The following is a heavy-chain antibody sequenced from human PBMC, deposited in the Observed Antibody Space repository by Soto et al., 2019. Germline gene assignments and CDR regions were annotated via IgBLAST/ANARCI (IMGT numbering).Heavy chain of an antibody. D-gene: IGHD6-13*01. CDR1: GGSISSGGYY. Sequence: PSETLSLTCTVSGGSISSGGYYWSWIRQHPGKGLEWIGYIYYSGSTYYNPSLKSRVTISVDTSKNQFSLKLSSVTAADTAVYYCARAGDPVGFIAAAAHNWFDPWGQGTLVTVSS. CDR3: ARAGDPVGFIAAAAHNWFDP. J-gene: IGHJ5*02. CDR2: IYYSGST. V-gene: IGHV4-31*03.